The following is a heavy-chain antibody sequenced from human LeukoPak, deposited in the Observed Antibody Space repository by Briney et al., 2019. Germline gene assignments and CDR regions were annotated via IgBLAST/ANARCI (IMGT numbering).Heavy chain of an antibody. V-gene: IGHV3-23*01. Sequence: QPGGSLRISCAASGFTFSNYAMTWVRQAPGKGLEWVSALSGSGGSAYYADSVKGRFTISRDNSKNTLYLQMNSLRAEDTAVYYCAKAFYELYYGMDVWGQGTTVTVSS. CDR3: AKAFYELYYGMDV. D-gene: IGHD3-3*01. CDR1: GFTFSNYA. J-gene: IGHJ6*02. CDR2: LSGSGGSA.